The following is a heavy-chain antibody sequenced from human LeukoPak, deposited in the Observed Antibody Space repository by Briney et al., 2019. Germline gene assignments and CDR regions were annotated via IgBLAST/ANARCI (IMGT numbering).Heavy chain of an antibody. CDR3: ARLRGYSYPFDY. CDR1: GGSISSYY. D-gene: IGHD5-18*01. J-gene: IGHJ4*02. Sequence: PSETLSLTCTVPGGSISSYYWSWIRQPPGKGLAWIGFIYYSGSTNYNPSLKSRVTISLDTSKNQFSLKLSSVTAADTAVYYCARLRGYSYPFDYWGQGTLVTVSS. CDR2: IYYSGST. V-gene: IGHV4-59*08.